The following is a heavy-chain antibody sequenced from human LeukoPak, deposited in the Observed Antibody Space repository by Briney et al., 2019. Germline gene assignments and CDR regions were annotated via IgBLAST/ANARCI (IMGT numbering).Heavy chain of an antibody. D-gene: IGHD2/OR15-2a*01. Sequence: GGSLRLSCAASGFTFGLYSMTWVRQAPGKGLEWVSLIDSNSNFMNYADSVKGRFTISSDTSKSTLYLQMNSLRAEDTAVYYCAKAGGSLGPYNSWGQGTLVTVSS. J-gene: IGHJ4*02. CDR1: GFTFGLYS. CDR2: IDSNSNFM. V-gene: IGHV3-21*04. CDR3: AKAGGSLGPYNS.